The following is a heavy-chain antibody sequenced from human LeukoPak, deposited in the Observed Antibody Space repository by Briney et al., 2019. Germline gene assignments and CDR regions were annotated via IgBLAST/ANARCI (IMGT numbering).Heavy chain of an antibody. Sequence: XRQXXXXGLEXIVYXYYSGSTYYNPSLKSRVTISVDTSKNQFSLKLISVTAADTTAADTAVYYCARGRRSARMHYFDYWGQGTLVTVSS. CDR3: ARGRRSARMHYFDY. J-gene: IGHJ4*02. CDR2: XYYSGST. V-gene: IGHV4-31*02. D-gene: IGHD2-15*01.